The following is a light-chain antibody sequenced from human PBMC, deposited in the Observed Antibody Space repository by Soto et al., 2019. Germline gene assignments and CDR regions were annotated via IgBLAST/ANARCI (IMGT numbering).Light chain of an antibody. CDR2: KAS. J-gene: IGKJ1*01. Sequence: DIQITQSPSTLSASVGDRVTITCRASQSISSWLAWFQQKPGKAPKLLIYKASTLESGVPSRFSGSGSGTEFTLTISSLQPDDFATYYCQQYNGYSTWTFGQGTKVDIK. CDR1: QSISSW. V-gene: IGKV1-5*03. CDR3: QQYNGYSTWT.